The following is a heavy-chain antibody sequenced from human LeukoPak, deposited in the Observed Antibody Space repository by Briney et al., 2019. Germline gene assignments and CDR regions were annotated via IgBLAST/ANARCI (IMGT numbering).Heavy chain of an antibody. CDR1: GFTFSSYG. D-gene: IGHD3-10*01. CDR2: ISNDGSNK. J-gene: IGHJ3*02. CDR3: AKGRGAFDI. Sequence: PGGSLRLSCVASGFTFSSYGMHWVRQAPGKGLEWVAVISNDGSNKYYADSVKGRFTISRDNSKNTLYLQMNSLRAEDTAVYYCAKGRGAFDIWGQGTMVTVPS. V-gene: IGHV3-30*18.